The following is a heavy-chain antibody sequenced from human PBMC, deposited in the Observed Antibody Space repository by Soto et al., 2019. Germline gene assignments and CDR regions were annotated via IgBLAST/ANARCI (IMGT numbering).Heavy chain of an antibody. J-gene: IGHJ6*03. CDR1: GGSISSYY. CDR2: IYYSGST. Sequence: SETLSLTCTVSGGSISSYYWSWIRQPPGKGLEWIGYIYYSGSTNYNPSLKSRVTISVDTSKNQFSLELSSVTAADTAVYYCARERREDYDFWSGYYDPYYYYMDVWGKGTTVT. CDR3: ARERREDYDFWSGYYDPYYYYMDV. V-gene: IGHV4-59*01. D-gene: IGHD3-3*01.